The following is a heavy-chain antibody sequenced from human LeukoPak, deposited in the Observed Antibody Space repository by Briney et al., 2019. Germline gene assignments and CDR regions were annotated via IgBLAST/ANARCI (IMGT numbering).Heavy chain of an antibody. J-gene: IGHJ3*02. CDR3: AKSPAAGDAFDI. CDR1: GFTFSSYG. CDR2: ISYDGSNK. Sequence: GRSLRLSCAASGFTFSSYGMHWVRQAPGKGLEWVAVISYDGSNKYYADSVKGRFTISRDNSKNTLYLQMNSLRAEDTAVYYCAKSPAAGDAFDIWGQGTMVTVSS. D-gene: IGHD6-13*01. V-gene: IGHV3-30*18.